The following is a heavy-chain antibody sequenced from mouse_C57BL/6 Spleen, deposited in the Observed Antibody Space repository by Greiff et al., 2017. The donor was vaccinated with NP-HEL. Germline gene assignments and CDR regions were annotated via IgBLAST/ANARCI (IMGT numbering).Heavy chain of an antibody. CDR1: GYTFTSYW. Sequence: QVQLQQPGAELVKPGASVKLSCKASGYTFTSYWLHWVKQRPGRGLEWIGRIDPNSGGTKYNEKFKSKATLTVDKPSSTAYMQLSSLTSEDSAVYYCARKAYYSNVPDYWGQGTTLTVSS. V-gene: IGHV1-72*01. J-gene: IGHJ2*01. CDR3: ARKAYYSNVPDY. CDR2: IDPNSGGT. D-gene: IGHD2-5*01.